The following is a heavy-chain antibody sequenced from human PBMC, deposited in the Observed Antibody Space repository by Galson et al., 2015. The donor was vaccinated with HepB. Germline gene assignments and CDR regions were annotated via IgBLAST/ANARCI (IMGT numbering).Heavy chain of an antibody. CDR3: ATNWNRGAFDI. J-gene: IGHJ3*02. D-gene: IGHD1-1*01. CDR1: GFTFSSYG. Sequence: SLRLSCAASGFTFSSYGMHWVRQAPGKGLEWVSVIGGGGGSTNYADSVKGRFTISRDNSKKTLYLQMNSLRADDTAVYYCATNWNRGAFDIWGQGTMVSVSS. CDR2: IGGGGGST. V-gene: IGHV3-23*01.